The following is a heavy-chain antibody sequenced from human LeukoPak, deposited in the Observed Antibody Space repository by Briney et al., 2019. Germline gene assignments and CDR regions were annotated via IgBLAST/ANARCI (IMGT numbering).Heavy chain of an antibody. CDR2: IYNSGST. J-gene: IGHJ4*02. D-gene: IGHD3-10*01. V-gene: IGHV4-30-4*01. Sequence: SQTLSLTCTVSGGSISSGDYYWSWIRQPPGKGLEWIGYIYNSGSTYYDPSLKSRVSISVDTSKNQFSLKLSSVTAADTAVYYCARADYSDSGTYSYFDYWGQGTLVTVSS. CDR1: GGSISSGDYY. CDR3: ARADYSDSGTYSYFDY.